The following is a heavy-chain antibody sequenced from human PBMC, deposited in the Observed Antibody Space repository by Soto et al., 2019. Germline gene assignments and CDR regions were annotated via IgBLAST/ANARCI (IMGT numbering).Heavy chain of an antibody. CDR3: SKDRYSGTFPTDFDY. CDR1: GFTFSSYG. V-gene: IGHV3-30*18. D-gene: IGHD1-26*01. Sequence: GGSLRLSCAGSGFTFSSYGIHWVRQAPGKGLEWLAVISYDGGNEKYADSVEGRFTISRDDSQNTAYLQMNSLKTDDTAIYFCSKDRYSGTFPTDFDYWGQGRLVTVSS. CDR2: ISYDGGNE. J-gene: IGHJ4*02.